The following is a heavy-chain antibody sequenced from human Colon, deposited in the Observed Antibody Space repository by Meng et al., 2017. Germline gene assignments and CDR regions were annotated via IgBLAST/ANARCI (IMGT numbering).Heavy chain of an antibody. CDR3: AIRPAITGAPFQY. Sequence: GGSLRLSCKGSGYSFTSYWIGWVRQMPGKGLEWIAIINPVNSDTRYGPSFQGQVAISVDTSINTSHLQLTTLKASDTALYYCAIRPAITGAPFQYWGHGTLVTVSS. V-gene: IGHV5-51*01. J-gene: IGHJ4*01. CDR2: INPVNSDT. D-gene: IGHD1-14*01. CDR1: GYSFTSYW.